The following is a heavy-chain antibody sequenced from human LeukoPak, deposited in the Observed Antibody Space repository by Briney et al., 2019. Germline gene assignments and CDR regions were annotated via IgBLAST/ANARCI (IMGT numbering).Heavy chain of an antibody. CDR3: ARLGYCSSTSCYAGAFDI. Sequence: GSSVKVSCKASGGTFSSYAISWVRQAPGQGLEWMGGIIPIFGTANYAQKFQGRVTITADESTSTAYMELSSLRSEDTAVYCCARLGYCSSTSCYAGAFDIWGQGTMVTVSS. CDR2: IIPIFGTA. D-gene: IGHD2-2*01. J-gene: IGHJ3*02. V-gene: IGHV1-69*01. CDR1: GGTFSSYA.